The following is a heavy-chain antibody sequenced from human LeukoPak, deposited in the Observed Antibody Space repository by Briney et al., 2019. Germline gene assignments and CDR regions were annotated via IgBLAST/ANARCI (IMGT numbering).Heavy chain of an antibody. Sequence: PSETLSLTCAVYGGSFSGYYWSWIRQPPGKGLEWIGEINHSGSTNYNPSLKSRVTISVDTSKNQFSLKLSSVTAADTAVYYCARTPKRRDSSGYYYVGSANNTPFDYWGQGTLVTVSS. CDR2: INHSGST. CDR3: ARTPKRRDSSGYYYVGSANNTPFDY. CDR1: GGSFSGYY. D-gene: IGHD3-22*01. V-gene: IGHV4-34*01. J-gene: IGHJ4*02.